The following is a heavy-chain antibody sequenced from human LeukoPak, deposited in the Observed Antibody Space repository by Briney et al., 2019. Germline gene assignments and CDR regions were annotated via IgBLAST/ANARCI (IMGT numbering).Heavy chain of an antibody. V-gene: IGHV4-59*01. Sequence: PSETLSLTGTVSGGSISSYYWSWIRQPPGKGLEWIGYIYYSGSTNYNPSLKSRVTISVDTSKNQFSLKLSSVTAPDTAVYYCARVDGDHGGYFDLWGRGTLVTVSS. J-gene: IGHJ2*01. CDR1: GGSISSYY. CDR2: IYYSGST. D-gene: IGHD4-17*01. CDR3: ARVDGDHGGYFDL.